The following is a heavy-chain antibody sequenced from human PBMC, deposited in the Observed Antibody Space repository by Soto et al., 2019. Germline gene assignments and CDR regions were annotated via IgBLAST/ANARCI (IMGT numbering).Heavy chain of an antibody. J-gene: IGHJ6*02. Sequence: GESLTISCKGSGYSFTAYWIGWVRQLPGTGLEGLGIIYPGDSDSRYSPSFPGQVTISVDKSNSTAYLHWSSLKSSDTAMYYCVSGYYLLPPAADLRMDYNDGMDVWGQGTTVTVSS. V-gene: IGHV5-51*01. CDR1: GYSFTAYW. D-gene: IGHD6-13*01. CDR2: IYPGDSDS. CDR3: VSGYYLLPPAADLRMDYNDGMDV.